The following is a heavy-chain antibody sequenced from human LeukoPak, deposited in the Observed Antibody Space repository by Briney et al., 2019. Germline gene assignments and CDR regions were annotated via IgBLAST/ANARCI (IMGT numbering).Heavy chain of an antibody. Sequence: SGESLKISCKGSGYSFTSYWIAWVRQMPGKGLEWMGIIFPADSDTRYSPSFQGQATISADKSISTAYLQWSSLKASDTAMYYCARRVSLNGMDVWGQGTTVTASS. V-gene: IGHV5-51*01. CDR1: GYSFTSYW. CDR2: IFPADSDT. D-gene: IGHD5/OR15-5a*01. CDR3: ARRVSLNGMDV. J-gene: IGHJ6*02.